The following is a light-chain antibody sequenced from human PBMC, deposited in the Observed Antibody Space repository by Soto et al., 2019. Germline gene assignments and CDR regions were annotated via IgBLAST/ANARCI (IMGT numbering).Light chain of an antibody. J-gene: IGKJ4*01. CDR2: ASS. V-gene: IGKV1-9*01. CDR1: QGIGSY. CDR3: EQLNSYRLT. Sequence: DIQLTEYPSFMSASVGDRVTITCLASQGIGSYLAWYQHIPGKAPKLLNYASSTLQSGFPSSLSGFGSGTEFFLLFSTLQPEDFANYYCEQLNSYRLTFGGWTTVEFK.